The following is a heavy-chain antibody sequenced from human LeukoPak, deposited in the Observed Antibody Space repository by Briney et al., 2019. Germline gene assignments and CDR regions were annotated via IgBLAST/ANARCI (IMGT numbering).Heavy chain of an antibody. CDR1: GYRFNSYW. V-gene: IGHV5-51*01. D-gene: IGHD6-13*01. Sequence: GESLKISCEGSGYRFNSYWIGWVRQMPGKGQEWMGIIYPGDSETKYSPSFQGQVTISADRAISTAYLQWSSLKASDSAIYYCARLGIAGAGTQDAFDIWGQGTMVTVSS. J-gene: IGHJ3*02. CDR3: ARLGIAGAGTQDAFDI. CDR2: IYPGDSET.